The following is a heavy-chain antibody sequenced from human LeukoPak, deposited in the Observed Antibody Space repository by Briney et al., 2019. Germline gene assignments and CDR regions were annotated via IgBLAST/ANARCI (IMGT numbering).Heavy chain of an antibody. CDR1: GVSISSGDYY. D-gene: IGHD3-10*01. Sequence: SETLSLTCTVSGVSISSGDYYWSWIRQPPGKVLEWIGYVYRSGSTYYSPPLRNRVTLSADTSKNQFSLKLSSVTAADTAVYYCARAHGSPSVRLFDSWGQGTLVTVSS. CDR3: ARAHGSPSVRLFDS. CDR2: VYRSGST. V-gene: IGHV4-30-4*01. J-gene: IGHJ4*02.